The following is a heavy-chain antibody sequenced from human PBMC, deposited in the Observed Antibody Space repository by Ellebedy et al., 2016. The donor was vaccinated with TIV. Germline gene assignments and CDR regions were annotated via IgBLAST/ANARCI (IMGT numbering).Heavy chain of an antibody. CDR2: ITGSGDST. CDR3: ARGEEASGNINSCPDH. D-gene: IGHD3-10*01. Sequence: GESLKISCVASGFSFRNYAMSWVRQAPGKGLEWVSVITGSGDSTYYADSVKGRFTLSRDNSKDTLYLQMSGLRADDTAVYHCARGEEASGNINSCPDHWGQGTLVTVSS. V-gene: IGHV3-23*01. J-gene: IGHJ4*02. CDR1: GFSFRNYA.